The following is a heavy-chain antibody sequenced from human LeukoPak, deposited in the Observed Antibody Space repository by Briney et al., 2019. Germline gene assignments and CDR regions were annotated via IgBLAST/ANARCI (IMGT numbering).Heavy chain of an antibody. CDR3: ARDLKKDSGYDLNY. Sequence: LGASVKVSCKASGYTFTSYGISWVRQAPGQGLEWMGWISAYNGNTNYAQKLQGRVTMTTDTSTSTVYMELSSLRSEDTAVYYCARDLKKDSGYDLNYWGQGTLVTVSS. D-gene: IGHD5-12*01. V-gene: IGHV1-18*01. CDR2: ISAYNGNT. CDR1: GYTFTSYG. J-gene: IGHJ4*02.